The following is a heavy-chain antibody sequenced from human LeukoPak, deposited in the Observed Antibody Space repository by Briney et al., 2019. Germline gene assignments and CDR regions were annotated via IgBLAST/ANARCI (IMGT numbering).Heavy chain of an antibody. CDR3: ARVPTVTFFDY. D-gene: IGHD4-17*01. CDR2: FRGNGGST. V-gene: IGHV3-23*01. Sequence: GGTLRLSCAASGFSFSTFGMSWVRQAPGKGLEWISSFRGNGGSTYYAESVRGRFTISRDKSKNTLYLQMNSLRAEDTAVYYCARVPTVTFFDYWGQGTLVTVSS. J-gene: IGHJ4*02. CDR1: GFSFSTFG.